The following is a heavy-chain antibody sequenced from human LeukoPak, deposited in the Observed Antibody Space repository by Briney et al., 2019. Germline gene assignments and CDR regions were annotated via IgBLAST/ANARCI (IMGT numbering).Heavy chain of an antibody. CDR3: AGHRIVGATGDYYFDY. D-gene: IGHD1-26*01. J-gene: IGHJ4*02. CDR1: GFTFSSYA. Sequence: GSLRLSCAASGFTFSSYAMSWVRQAPGKGLEWIGSIYYSGSTYYNPSLKSRVTISVDTSKNQFSLKLSSVTAADTAVYYCAGHRIVGATGDYYFDYWGQGTLVTVSS. CDR2: IYYSGST. V-gene: IGHV4-39*01.